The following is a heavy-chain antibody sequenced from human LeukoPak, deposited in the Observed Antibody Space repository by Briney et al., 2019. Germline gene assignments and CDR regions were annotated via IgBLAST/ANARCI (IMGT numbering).Heavy chain of an antibody. CDR1: GFTFSSYA. Sequence: PGGSLRLTCAASGFTFSSYAMSWVRQAPGKGLEWVSGISAGGGSRYYADFVEGRFTISRDNPKNTLYLEVNSLRAEDTAVYNCAKDGGYSANIYYMDVWGKGTTVTVSS. D-gene: IGHD5-12*01. CDR3: AKDGGYSANIYYMDV. CDR2: ISAGGGSR. V-gene: IGHV3-23*01. J-gene: IGHJ6*03.